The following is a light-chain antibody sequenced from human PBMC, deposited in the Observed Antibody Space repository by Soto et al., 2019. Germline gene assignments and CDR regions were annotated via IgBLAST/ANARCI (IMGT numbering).Light chain of an antibody. Sequence: QSALTQPASVSGSPGQSITISCTGTSSDVGGYNYVSWYQQHPGKAPKLMIYEVSNRPSGVSNRFSGSKSGNTASLTISGLQAEQEADYYCSSYTSSSTYVCGTGTNVTVL. CDR1: SSDVGGYNY. CDR2: EVS. CDR3: SSYTSSSTYV. J-gene: IGLJ1*01. V-gene: IGLV2-14*01.